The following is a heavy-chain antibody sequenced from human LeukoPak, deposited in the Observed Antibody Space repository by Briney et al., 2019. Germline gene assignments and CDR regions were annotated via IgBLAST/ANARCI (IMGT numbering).Heavy chain of an antibody. J-gene: IGHJ4*02. CDR2: INHSGST. D-gene: IGHD2-2*01. CDR3: ARAGVGGSSTSHDY. CDR1: GGSFSGYY. Sequence: SGTLSLTCAVYGGSFSGYYWSWIRQPPGKGLEWIGEINHSGSTNYNPSLKSRVTISVDTSKNQFSLKLSSVTAADTAVYYCARAGVGGSSTSHDYWGQGTLVTVSS. V-gene: IGHV4-34*01.